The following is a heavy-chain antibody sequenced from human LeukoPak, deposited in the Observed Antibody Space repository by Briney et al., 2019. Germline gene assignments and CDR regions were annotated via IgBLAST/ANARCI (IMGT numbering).Heavy chain of an antibody. CDR3: ARETVEMASY. V-gene: IGHV3-7*01. D-gene: IGHD5-24*01. CDR2: IKQDGSEK. J-gene: IGHJ4*02. Sequence: PGGSLRLSCAASGFTFISYWMTWVRQAPGKGLEWVANIKQDGSEKYYVDSVKGRFTISRDNAKNSLYLQMNSLRAEDTAVYYCARETVEMASYWGQGTLVTVSS. CDR1: GFTFISYW.